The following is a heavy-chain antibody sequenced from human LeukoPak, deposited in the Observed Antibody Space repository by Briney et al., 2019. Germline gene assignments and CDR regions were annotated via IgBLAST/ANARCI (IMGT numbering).Heavy chain of an antibody. V-gene: IGHV1-69*05. CDR1: GGTFSSYA. CDR2: IIPIFGTA. D-gene: IGHD3-22*01. CDR3: ARDGDYYDSSGLNDAFDI. Sequence: SVKVSCKASGGTFSSYAISWVRQAPGQGLEWMVGIIPIFGTANYAQKFQGRVTITTDESTSTAYMELSSLRSEDTAVYYCARDGDYYDSSGLNDAFDIWGQGTMVTVSS. J-gene: IGHJ3*02.